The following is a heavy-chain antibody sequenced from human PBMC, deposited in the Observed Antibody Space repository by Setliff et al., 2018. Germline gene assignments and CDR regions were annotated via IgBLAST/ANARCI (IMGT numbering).Heavy chain of an antibody. CDR1: GYIFNNYW. D-gene: IGHD2-2*01. V-gene: IGHV5-51*01. Sequence: PGESLKISCKASGYIFNNYWIGWVRQMPGKGLEWMGVIYPGDSDTRYSPSFQGQVTISPDESINTAYLQWSSLKASDTAIYYCTRHEDRNKCTSSSCYRENDAFDVWGQGSMVTVSS. J-gene: IGHJ3*01. CDR2: IYPGDSDT. CDR3: TRHEDRNKCTSSSCYRENDAFDV.